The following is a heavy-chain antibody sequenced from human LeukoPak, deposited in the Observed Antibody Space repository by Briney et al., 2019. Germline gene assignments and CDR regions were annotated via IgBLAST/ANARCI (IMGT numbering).Heavy chain of an antibody. V-gene: IGHV1-69*13. J-gene: IGHJ4*02. Sequence: SVKVSCKASGGTFSSYAISWVRQAPGQGLEWMGGIIPIFGTANYAQKFQGRVTITADESTSTAYMELSSLRSEDTAVYYCARDDEVSRRELPPNFDYWGQGTLVTVSS. D-gene: IGHD1-26*01. CDR2: IIPIFGTA. CDR1: GGTFSSYA. CDR3: ARDDEVSRRELPPNFDY.